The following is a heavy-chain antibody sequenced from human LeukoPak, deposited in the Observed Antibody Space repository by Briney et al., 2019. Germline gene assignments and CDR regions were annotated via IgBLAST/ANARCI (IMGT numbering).Heavy chain of an antibody. CDR3: ARDLGRPREQWLVPPSFDY. Sequence: ASVKVSCKASGYTFTSYGSSWVRQAPGQGLEWMGWISAYNGNTNYAQKLQGRVTMTTDTSTSTAYMELRSLRSDDTAVYYSARDLGRPREQWLVPPSFDYWGQGTLVTVSS. CDR1: GYTFTSYG. CDR2: ISAYNGNT. D-gene: IGHD6-19*01. J-gene: IGHJ4*02. V-gene: IGHV1-18*01.